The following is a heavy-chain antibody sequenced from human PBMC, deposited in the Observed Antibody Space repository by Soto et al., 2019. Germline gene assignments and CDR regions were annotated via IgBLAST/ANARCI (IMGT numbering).Heavy chain of an antibody. Sequence: EVQLLESGGGLVQPGGSLRLSCAASGFTFSSYAMSWVRQAPGKGLEWVSTISGSAGSTYYADSVKGRFTISRDNSKNTQYLQRNSLRAEDTAVYYCANGGSYYGENYWGQGTLSPSPQ. J-gene: IGHJ4*02. CDR1: GFTFSSYA. CDR2: ISGSAGST. V-gene: IGHV3-23*01. CDR3: ANGGSYYGENY. D-gene: IGHD1-26*01.